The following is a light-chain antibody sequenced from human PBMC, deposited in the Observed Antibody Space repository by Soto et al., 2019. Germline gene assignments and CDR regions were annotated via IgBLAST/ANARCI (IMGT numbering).Light chain of an antibody. Sequence: DVQMTQSPSTLSVSLGDRVTITCRASQRISSWLAWYQRKPGKAPKLLIYDASSLESGVPSRFSGSGSGTEFTLTISSLHPEDFATYYCQQYNTYSRTFGQGTKVDIK. CDR3: QQYNTYSRT. CDR2: DAS. CDR1: QRISSW. V-gene: IGKV1-5*01. J-gene: IGKJ1*01.